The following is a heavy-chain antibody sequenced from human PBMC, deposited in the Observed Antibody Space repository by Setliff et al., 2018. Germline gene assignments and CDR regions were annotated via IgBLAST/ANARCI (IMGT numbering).Heavy chain of an antibody. Sequence: SETLSLTCIVSGGSIGHYYWNWIRQPPGKGLEWIGYVYTSGGTNYNPSLKSRVTISVDTSKNQLSLRLTSVTAADTAVYYCARDPGNGHYMDVWGKGAKVTVSS. J-gene: IGHJ6*03. CDR2: VYTSGGT. CDR1: GGSIGHYY. V-gene: IGHV4-4*08. CDR3: ARDPGNGHYMDV.